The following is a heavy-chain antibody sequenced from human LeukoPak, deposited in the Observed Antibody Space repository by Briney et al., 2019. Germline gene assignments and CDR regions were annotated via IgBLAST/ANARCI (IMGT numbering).Heavy chain of an antibody. CDR1: GYTFTSYG. J-gene: IGHJ4*02. V-gene: IGHV1-18*01. CDR2: ISAYNGNT. D-gene: IGHD3-10*01. Sequence: GASVKVSCMASGYTFTSYGISWVRQAPGQGLEWMGWISAYNGNTNYAQKLQGRVTMTTDTSTSTAYMELRSLRSDDTAVYYCARVTEYYYGSGSYYRWIRDFDYWGQGTLVTVSS. CDR3: ARVTEYYYGSGSYYRWIRDFDY.